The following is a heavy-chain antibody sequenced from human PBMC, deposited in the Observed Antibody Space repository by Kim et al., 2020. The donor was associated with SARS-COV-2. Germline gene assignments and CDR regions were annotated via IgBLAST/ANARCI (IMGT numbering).Heavy chain of an antibody. V-gene: IGHV3-33*01. CDR2: IWSNGNTK. CDR3: ATDIGAAPFDY. Sequence: GGCLRLSCAASGFTFSNYGMHWVRQAPGKGLDWVAVIWSNGNTKNYADSVKGRFTISRDNSKNTLFLEMNSLRAEDTAVYYCATDIGAAPFDYWGQGTLVTVSS. CDR1: GFTFSNYG. J-gene: IGHJ4*02. D-gene: IGHD3-10*01.